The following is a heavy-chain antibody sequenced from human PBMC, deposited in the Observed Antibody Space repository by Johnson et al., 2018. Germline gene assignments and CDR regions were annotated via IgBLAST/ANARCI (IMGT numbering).Heavy chain of an antibody. D-gene: IGHD3-16*01. CDR2: SNNDGRTS. CDR1: GFTFSSYW. CDR3: ARGGWGGATPDY. V-gene: IGHV3-74*03. Sequence: VQLVESGGGLVQPGGSLRLSCAASGFTFSSYWMHWVRQAPGEGLVWVAFSNNDGRTSAYADSVKGRFTMSRDNAKNTVHLQMNSLRAEDTAVYYCARGGWGGATPDYWGQGTLVTVSS. J-gene: IGHJ4*02.